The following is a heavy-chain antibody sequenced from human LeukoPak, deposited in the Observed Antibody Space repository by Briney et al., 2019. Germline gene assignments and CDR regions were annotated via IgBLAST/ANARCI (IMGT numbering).Heavy chain of an antibody. CDR3: ARVPGPTEGSWFDP. CDR2: ISAYNGNT. CDR1: GYTFTSYG. J-gene: IGHJ5*02. Sequence: ASVTVSFKASGYTFTSYGISWVRQAPGQGLEWMGWISAYNGNTNYAQKLQGRVTMTTDTSTSTAYMELRSLRSDDTAVYYCARVPGPTEGSWFDPWGQGTLVTVSS. V-gene: IGHV1-18*01. D-gene: IGHD3-10*01.